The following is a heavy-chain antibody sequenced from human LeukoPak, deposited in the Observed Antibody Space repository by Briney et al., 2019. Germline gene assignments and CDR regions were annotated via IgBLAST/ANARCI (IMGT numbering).Heavy chain of an antibody. V-gene: IGHV1-69*13. CDR3: AREHDFWSGYSAGGMDV. D-gene: IGHD3-3*01. Sequence: ASVKVSCKASGGTFSSYAISWVRQALGQGLEWMGGIIPIFGTANYAQKFQGRVTITADESTSTAYMELSSLRSEDTAVYYCAREHDFWSGYSAGGMDVWGQGTTVTVSS. J-gene: IGHJ6*02. CDR2: IIPIFGTA. CDR1: GGTFSSYA.